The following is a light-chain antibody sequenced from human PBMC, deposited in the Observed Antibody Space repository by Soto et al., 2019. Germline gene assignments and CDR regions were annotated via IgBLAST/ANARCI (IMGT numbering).Light chain of an antibody. Sequence: SALTQPPSASGTPGQSVTISCSGSNSNIGSNTVNWYQHLPGTAPKLLIYNTYRRPSGVPDRFSASKSGTSASLAISGLQSEDEADYYCAAWDDSLNGYVFGTGTKVTVL. V-gene: IGLV1-44*01. CDR3: AAWDDSLNGYV. CDR2: NTY. J-gene: IGLJ1*01. CDR1: NSNIGSNT.